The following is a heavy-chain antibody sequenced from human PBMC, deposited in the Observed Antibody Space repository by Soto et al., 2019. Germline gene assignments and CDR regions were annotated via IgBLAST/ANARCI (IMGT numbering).Heavy chain of an antibody. CDR1: GFTINTHR. J-gene: IGHJ4*02. CDR3: ARGGAMGVDY. CDR2: IYFDGITT. V-gene: IGHV3-74*01. Sequence: GGSLRLSCTASGFTINTHRMHWVRQAPGKGLVWVSRIYFDGITTNYADSVKGRLTVSRDNAKNTVYLHVNTLRDEGTAVYYCARGGAMGVDYWGQGTLVTVSS. D-gene: IGHD1-26*01.